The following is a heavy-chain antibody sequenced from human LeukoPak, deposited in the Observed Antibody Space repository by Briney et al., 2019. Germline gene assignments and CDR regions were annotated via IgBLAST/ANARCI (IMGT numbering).Heavy chain of an antibody. Sequence: SETLSLTCIVSGGSISSNNYYWGWIRQPPGKGLEWIGSIYYTGTTYYNPSLKSRVTMSVDTSKNQFSLKVTSVTAADTAVYYCARGEDYGEDFDYWGQGTLVTVSS. CDR2: IYYTGTT. J-gene: IGHJ4*02. CDR1: GGSISSNNYY. D-gene: IGHD4-17*01. V-gene: IGHV4-39*07. CDR3: ARGEDYGEDFDY.